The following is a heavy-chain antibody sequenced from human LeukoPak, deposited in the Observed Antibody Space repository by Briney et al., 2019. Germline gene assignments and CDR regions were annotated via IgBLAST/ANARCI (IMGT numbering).Heavy chain of an antibody. V-gene: IGHV3-7*01. D-gene: IGHD3-22*01. J-gene: IGHJ4*02. CDR2: IKQDGSEK. CDR1: GFNFKTSW. CDR3: ARAYFYDSSATPDY. Sequence: PGGSLRLSCAASGFNFKTSWMSWVRQAPGKGLECVANIKQDGSEKYCVDSVKGRFTISRDNSKNTLYLQMSSLRAEDTAVYYCARAYFYDSSATPDYWGRGTLVTVSS.